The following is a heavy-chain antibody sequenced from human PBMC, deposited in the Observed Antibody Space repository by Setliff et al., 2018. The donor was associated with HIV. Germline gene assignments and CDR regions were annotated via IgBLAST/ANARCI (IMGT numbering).Heavy chain of an antibody. CDR1: GGPLSGYC. J-gene: IGHJ1*01. D-gene: IGHD1-26*01. V-gene: IGHV4-34*01. CDR3: TRGPARRYPGSTVYGL. CDR2: INDSGDT. Sequence: ASETLSLTCGLYGGPLSGYCWTWNRQSPEKGLEWIGEINDSGDTKYNPSLMSRLSMSVEKSKNEFSLKVTSLTAADTAVYFCTRGPARRYPGSTVYGLWGQGTPVTVSS.